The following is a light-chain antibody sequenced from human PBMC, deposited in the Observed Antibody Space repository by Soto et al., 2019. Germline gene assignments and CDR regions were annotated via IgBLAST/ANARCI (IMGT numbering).Light chain of an antibody. V-gene: IGKV1-39*01. Sequence: DIQMTQSPSSLSASVGDRVTITCRASQSISSYLNWYQHKPGKAPKLIIYAASSLQSGVPSRFSGSGSGTDFTLTISSLQPEDFATYYCQQSYSAPPYTFGQGTKLEIK. CDR1: QSISSY. J-gene: IGKJ2*01. CDR3: QQSYSAPPYT. CDR2: AAS.